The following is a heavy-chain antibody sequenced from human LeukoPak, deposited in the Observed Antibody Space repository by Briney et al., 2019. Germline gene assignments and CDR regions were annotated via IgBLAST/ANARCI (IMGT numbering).Heavy chain of an antibody. CDR3: ARGRPRSGYYPFDY. J-gene: IGHJ4*02. Sequence: SETLSLTCAVYGGSFSGYYWSWIRQPPGKGLEWIGEINHSGSTNYNPSLKSRVTISVDTSKNQFSLKLSSVTAADTAVYYCARGRPRSGYYPFDYWGQGTLVTVSS. CDR2: INHSGST. V-gene: IGHV4-34*01. CDR1: GGSFSGYY. D-gene: IGHD3-3*01.